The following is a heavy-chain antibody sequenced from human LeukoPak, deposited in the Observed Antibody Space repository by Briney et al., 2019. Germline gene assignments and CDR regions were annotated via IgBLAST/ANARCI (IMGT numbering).Heavy chain of an antibody. J-gene: IGHJ4*02. CDR3: ARHIVRPTMLIEY. CDR1: GVSIKTHF. Sequence: SESLSLTCSVSGVSIKTHFWGWIRQPPGNGLEWIGNIYYTGSTHYNPSLKSRLTISVDTSKNQFSLKLSSVTAADTAVYYCARHIVRPTMLIEYWGQGILVTVSS. CDR2: IYYTGST. D-gene: IGHD3-16*01. V-gene: IGHV4-39*01.